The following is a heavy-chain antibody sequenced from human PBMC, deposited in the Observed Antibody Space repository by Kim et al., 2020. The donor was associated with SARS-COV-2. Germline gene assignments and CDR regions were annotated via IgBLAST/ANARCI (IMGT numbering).Heavy chain of an antibody. CDR3: AKTYYDILTGSLLGVSETITEAFEI. CDR2: IYSGGSST. Sequence: GGSLRLSCAASGFTFSSYAMSWVRQAPGKGLEWVSIIYSGGSSTYYADSVKGRFTISRDNSKNTLYLQMNSLRAEDTAVYYCAKTYYDILTGSLLGVSETITEAFEIWGQGTMVTVSS. CDR1: GFTFSSYA. V-gene: IGHV3-23*03. J-gene: IGHJ3*02. D-gene: IGHD3-9*01.